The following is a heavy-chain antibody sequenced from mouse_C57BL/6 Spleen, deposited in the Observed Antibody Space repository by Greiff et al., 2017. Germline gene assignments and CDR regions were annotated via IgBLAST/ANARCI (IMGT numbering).Heavy chain of an antibody. Sequence: QVQLKESGPELVKPGASVKISCKASGYAFSSSWMNWVKQRPGKGLEWIGRIYPGDGDTNYNGKFKGKATLTADKSSSTAYMQLSSLTSEDSAVYCCARWDYCSSLYAMVYWGQGTSVTVSS. CDR2: IYPGDGDT. J-gene: IGHJ4*01. CDR3: ARWDYCSSLYAMVY. CDR1: GYAFSSSW. D-gene: IGHD1-1*01. V-gene: IGHV1-82*01.